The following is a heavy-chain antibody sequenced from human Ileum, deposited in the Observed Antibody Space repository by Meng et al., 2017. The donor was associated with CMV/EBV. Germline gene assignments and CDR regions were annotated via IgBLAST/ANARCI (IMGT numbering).Heavy chain of an antibody. CDR2: MYSSGST. Sequence: LGETGGGLSRPRVSLRLSCAASGFTVSGNSMNWVRQAPGKGLEWVSLMYSSGSTKYADSVKGRFTISRDNSKNTLYLQMNSLRVEDTAVYYCAGDGGFSDPWGQGTLVTVSS. CDR1: GFTVSGNS. CDR3: AGDGGFSDP. J-gene: IGHJ5*02. V-gene: IGHV3-66*01. D-gene: IGHD3-16*01.